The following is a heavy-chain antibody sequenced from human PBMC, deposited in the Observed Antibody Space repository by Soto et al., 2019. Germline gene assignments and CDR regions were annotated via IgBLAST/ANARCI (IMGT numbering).Heavy chain of an antibody. V-gene: IGHV3-48*01. CDR1: GFTFSSYS. J-gene: IGHJ4*02. CDR3: ARGEYYDFWSGYYFDY. Sequence: PGGSLRLSCAASGFTFSSYSMNWVRQAPGKGLEWVSYISSSSSTIYYADFVKGRFTISRDNAKNSLYLQMNSLRAEDTAVYYCARGEYYDFWSGYYFDYWGQGTLVTVSS. D-gene: IGHD3-3*01. CDR2: ISSSSSTI.